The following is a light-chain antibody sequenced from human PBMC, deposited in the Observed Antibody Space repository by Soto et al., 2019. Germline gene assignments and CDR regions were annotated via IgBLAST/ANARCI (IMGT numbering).Light chain of an antibody. CDR3: SSFAGTNNFGV. J-gene: IGLJ2*01. Sequence: QSALTQPRSVSGSPGQSVTISCTGTSSDVGGYNYVSWYQQYPGKAPKFMIYDVNKRPSGVPDRFSGSKSGNTASLTVSGLQAEDEADYYCSSFAGTNNFGVFGGGTKVTVL. CDR1: SSDVGGYNY. CDR2: DVN. V-gene: IGLV2-11*01.